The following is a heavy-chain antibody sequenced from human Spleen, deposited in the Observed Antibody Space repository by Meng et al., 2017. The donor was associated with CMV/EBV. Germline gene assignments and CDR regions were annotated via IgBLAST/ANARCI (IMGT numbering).Heavy chain of an antibody. Sequence: ASVKVSCKASGYTFTGYYMHWVRQAPGQGLEWMGWINPNSGGTNYAQKFQGRVTMTRDTSISTAYMELSRLRSDDTAVYYCARYVMVVKGFYYYYGMDVWGQGTTVTVS. V-gene: IGHV1-2*02. CDR1: GYTFTGYY. CDR2: INPNSGGT. J-gene: IGHJ6*02. D-gene: IGHD2-15*01. CDR3: ARYVMVVKGFYYYYGMDV.